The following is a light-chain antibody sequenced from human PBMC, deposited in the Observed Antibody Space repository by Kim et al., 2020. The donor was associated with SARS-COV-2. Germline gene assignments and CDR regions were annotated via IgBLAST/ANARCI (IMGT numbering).Light chain of an antibody. Sequence: LGQTVRITCQGDSLRSNYASWYQQKPGQAPVLVIYGKNNRPSGIPDRFSGSSSGNTASLTITGAQAEDEADYYCNSRDTSGTHHVVFGGGTKLTVL. J-gene: IGLJ2*01. CDR3: NSRDTSGTHHVV. CDR1: SLRSNY. CDR2: GKN. V-gene: IGLV3-19*01.